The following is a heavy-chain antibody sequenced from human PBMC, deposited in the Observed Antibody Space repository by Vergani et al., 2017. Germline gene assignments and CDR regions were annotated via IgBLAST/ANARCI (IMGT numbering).Heavy chain of an antibody. V-gene: IGHV3-48*01. CDR1: GFSFPGYA. J-gene: IGHJ4*02. D-gene: IGHD1-7*01. CDR3: ARAPDWNLGDY. CDR2: ISSSSSTI. Sequence: EVQLLESGGGLVQPGGSLRLSCEASGFSFPGYAMNWVRQAPGKGLEWVSYISSSSSTIYYADSVKGRFTISRDNAKNSLYLQMNSLRAEDTAVYYCARAPDWNLGDYWGQGTLVTVSS.